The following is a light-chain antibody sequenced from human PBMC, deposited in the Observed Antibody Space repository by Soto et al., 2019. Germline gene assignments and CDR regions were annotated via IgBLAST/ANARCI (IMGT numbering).Light chain of an antibody. V-gene: IGLV1-40*01. CDR2: ANI. CDR1: GSNIGAGYD. J-gene: IGLJ1*01. CDR3: VSFAGGTYV. Sequence: QSVLTQPPSVSGAPGQRVTISCTGSGSNIGAGYDVHWYQQLPGTAPKLLIFANINRPSGVPDRFSGSKSGNTASLTVSGLQAEDEADYYCVSFAGGTYVFGTGTKVTVL.